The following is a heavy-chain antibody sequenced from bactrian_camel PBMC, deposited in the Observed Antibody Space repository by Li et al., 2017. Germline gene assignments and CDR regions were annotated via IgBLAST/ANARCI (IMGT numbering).Heavy chain of an antibody. D-gene: IGHD6*01. Sequence: QLVESGGGSVQPGGSLRLSCAGSGFTFRYSDYCLGWFRQALGKEREAVAVVARDGSTTYSDSVEGRFTISRDNAENILYLQMTALEPEDMALYYCAARPLAGNSPIAYDYWGQGTQVTVS. CDR2: VARDGST. V-gene: IGHV3S53*01. J-gene: IGHJ4*01. CDR1: GFTFRYSD. CDR3: AARPLAGNSPIAYDY.